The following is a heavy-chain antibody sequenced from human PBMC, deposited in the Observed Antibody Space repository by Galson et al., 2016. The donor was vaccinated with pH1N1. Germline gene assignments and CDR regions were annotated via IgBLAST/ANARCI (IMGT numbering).Heavy chain of an antibody. CDR2: ISGRGDAT. J-gene: IGHJ4*02. CDR1: GFTFSTFG. CDR3: AKHDTYSSGSYFDY. V-gene: IGHV3-23*01. D-gene: IGHD6-19*01. Sequence: SLRLSCAASGFTFSTFGMSWVRQAPGKGLEWISAISGRGDATFYADSVKGRFTISRDSSKNTLYLQLNSLRAEDTAVYYCAKHDTYSSGSYFDYWGQGTLVTVSS.